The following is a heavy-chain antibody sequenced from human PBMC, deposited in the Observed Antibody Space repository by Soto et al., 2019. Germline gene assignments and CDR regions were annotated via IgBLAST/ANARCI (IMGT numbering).Heavy chain of an antibody. CDR3: ARDLAAACHFDY. CDR1: GYTFTSYY. J-gene: IGHJ4*02. Sequence: QVQLVQSGAEVKKPGASVKVSCKASGYTFTSYYMLWVRQAPGQGLEWMGIINPSSGGTSYAQRFHGRVTMTRDTSTSTVYMELTRLGSEDTAVYYCARDLAAACHFDYWGKGTLVTVSS. CDR2: INPSSGGT. D-gene: IGHD6-13*01. V-gene: IGHV1-46*01.